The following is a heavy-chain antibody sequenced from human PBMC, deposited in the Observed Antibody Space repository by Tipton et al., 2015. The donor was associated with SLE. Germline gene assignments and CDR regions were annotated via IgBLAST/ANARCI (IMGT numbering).Heavy chain of an antibody. J-gene: IGHJ3*01. Sequence: QVQLVQSGAEVKKPGASVKVSCRSSGNTFTIYSVHWVRQAPGQGLEWMGTINLSDDSTGYAQKFQDRLTMARDTSTSTVYMDLSSLTSEDTALYFCVREEITAWDNVLPLWGQGTMVTVSS. D-gene: IGHD3-10*02. V-gene: IGHV1-46*01. CDR2: INLSDDST. CDR1: GNTFTIYS. CDR3: VREEITAWDNVLPL.